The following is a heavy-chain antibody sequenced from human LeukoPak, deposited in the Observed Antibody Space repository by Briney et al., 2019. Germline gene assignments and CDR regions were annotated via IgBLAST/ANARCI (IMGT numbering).Heavy chain of an antibody. CDR2: ISSSSSYI. J-gene: IGHJ4*02. CDR1: GFSFSSYS. CDR3: ARAPQGGFQLGELLGSH. D-gene: IGHD3-10*01. Sequence: PGGSLRLSCAASGFSFSSYSMNWVRQAPGKGLEWVSSISSSSSYIYYADSVKGRFTISRDNAKNSLYLQMNSLRAEDTAVYYCARAPQGGFQLGELLGSHWGQGTLVTVSS. V-gene: IGHV3-21*01.